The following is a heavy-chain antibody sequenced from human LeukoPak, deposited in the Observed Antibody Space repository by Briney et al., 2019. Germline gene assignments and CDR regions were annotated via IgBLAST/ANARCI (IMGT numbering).Heavy chain of an antibody. J-gene: IGHJ4*02. Sequence: SETLSLTCTVSGGSISGYYWSWIRQPPGKGLEWIGYIYYSGSTNYNPSLKSRVTISVDTSKNQFSLKLSSVTAADTAVYYCARATLPTLNWNGYYFDYWGQGTLVTVSS. V-gene: IGHV4-59*01. D-gene: IGHD1-1*01. CDR2: IYYSGST. CDR3: ARATLPTLNWNGYYFDY. CDR1: GGSISGYY.